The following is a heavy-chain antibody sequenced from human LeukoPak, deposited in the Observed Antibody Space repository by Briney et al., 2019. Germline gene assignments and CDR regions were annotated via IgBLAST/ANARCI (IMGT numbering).Heavy chain of an antibody. CDR2: IVVGSGNT. CDR1: GFTFTSSA. CDR3: AADPLWGDYGDHLGDHDAFDI. V-gene: IGHV1-58*01. J-gene: IGHJ3*02. D-gene: IGHD4-17*01. Sequence: SVKVSCKASGFTFTSSAVQWVRQARGQRLEWIGWIVVGSGNTNYAQKFQERVTITRDMSTSTAYMELSSLRSEDTAVYCCAADPLWGDYGDHLGDHDAFDIWGQGTMVTVSS.